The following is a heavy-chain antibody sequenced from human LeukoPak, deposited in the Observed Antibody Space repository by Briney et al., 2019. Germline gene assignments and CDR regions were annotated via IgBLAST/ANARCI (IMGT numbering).Heavy chain of an antibody. CDR2: ISGSGGST. J-gene: IGHJ4*02. CDR1: RFSFSSYA. D-gene: IGHD4-23*01. Sequence: PGGSLRLSCAASRFSFSSYAMSWVRQAPGKGLEWVSAISGSGGSTYYADSVKGRFTISRDNSKNTLYLQMNSLRTEDTAVYYCAKSGNNRFDYWGQGTLVTVSS. CDR3: AKSGNNRFDY. V-gene: IGHV3-23*01.